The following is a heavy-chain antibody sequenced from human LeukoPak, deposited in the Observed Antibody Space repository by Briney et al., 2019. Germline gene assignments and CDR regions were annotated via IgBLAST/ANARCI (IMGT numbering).Heavy chain of an antibody. Sequence: TSETLSLTCTVSGGSISGSSYSWGWIRQPPGKGLELIGNICYSGNTYYNPSLRSRVTISVDTSKNQFSLKLSSVTAADTAVYYCARLGAYSGSGDYWGQGTLVPVSS. D-gene: IGHD5-12*01. J-gene: IGHJ4*02. CDR3: ARLGAYSGSGDY. CDR2: ICYSGNT. CDR1: GGSISGSSYS. V-gene: IGHV4-39*01.